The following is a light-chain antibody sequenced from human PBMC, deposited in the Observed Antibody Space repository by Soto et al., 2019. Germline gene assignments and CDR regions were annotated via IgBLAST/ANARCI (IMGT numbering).Light chain of an antibody. V-gene: IGLV2-23*02. J-gene: IGLJ1*01. CDR1: SSDVGTFNL. CDR2: EVI. Sequence: QSALTQVASVSGSPGQSITISCTGTSSDVGTFNLVSWYQQHPGKAPRLMIYEVIKRPSGVSNRFSGSKSGNTASLTISGLQAEDEADYYCCSYACSSVYVFGTGTKVTVL. CDR3: CSYACSSVYV.